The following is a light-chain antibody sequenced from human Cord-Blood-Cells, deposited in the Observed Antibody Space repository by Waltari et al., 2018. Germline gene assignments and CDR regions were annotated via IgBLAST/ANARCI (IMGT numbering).Light chain of an antibody. CDR2: DVS. CDR1: SSDVGGYNY. V-gene: IGLV2-14*03. J-gene: IGLJ3*02. CDR3: SSYTSSSTWV. Sequence: QSALTQPASVSGSPGQSITISCTGTSSDVGGYNYVSWYQQHPGKAPKLMIDDVSNRPPGVSNRCPGSKSGNTASLTISGLQADDEADYYCSSYTSSSTWVFGGGTKLTVL.